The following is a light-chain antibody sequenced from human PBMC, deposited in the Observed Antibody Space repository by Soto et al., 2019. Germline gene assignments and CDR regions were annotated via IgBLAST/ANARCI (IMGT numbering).Light chain of an antibody. V-gene: IGLV1-47*01. CDR2: WNN. CDR3: AAWDDSLRAGV. Sequence: QSVLTQPPSASGAPGQRVTIPCSGSRSNIGTNFVYWYQQFPGTAPRLLIHWNNQRPSGVPDRFSGSKSGTSASLAISGLRSEDEADYYCAAWDDSLRAGVFGGGTKLTVL. CDR1: RSNIGTNF. J-gene: IGLJ3*02.